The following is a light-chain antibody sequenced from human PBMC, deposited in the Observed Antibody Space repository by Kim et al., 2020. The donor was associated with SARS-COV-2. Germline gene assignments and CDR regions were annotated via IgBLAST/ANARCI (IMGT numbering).Light chain of an antibody. CDR1: QSISTY. Sequence: ASVGDRVTITCRGSQSISTYLNWYHQRPGKGPKLLIYAASTLQSGVPSRFSGGGSGTDFTLTISGLQPEDFAIYYCQQSYSTPFTFGPGTKVDIK. CDR3: QQSYSTPFT. J-gene: IGKJ3*01. CDR2: AAS. V-gene: IGKV1-39*01.